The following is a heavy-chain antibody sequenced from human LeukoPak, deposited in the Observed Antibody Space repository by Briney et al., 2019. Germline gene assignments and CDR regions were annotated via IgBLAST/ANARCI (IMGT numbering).Heavy chain of an antibody. J-gene: IGHJ4*02. CDR3: ARWGPRWFGELSH. V-gene: IGHV4-34*01. Sequence: SETLSLTCAVYGGSFSGYYWSWIRQPPGKGLEWIGEINHSGSTNYNPSLKSRVTISVDTSKNQFSLKLSSVTAADTAVYYCARWGPRWFGELSHWGQGTLVTVSS. CDR1: GGSFSGYY. D-gene: IGHD3-10*01. CDR2: INHSGST.